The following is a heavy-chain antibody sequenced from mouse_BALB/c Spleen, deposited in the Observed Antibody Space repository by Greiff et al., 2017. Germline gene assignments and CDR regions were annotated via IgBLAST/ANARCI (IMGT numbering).Heavy chain of an antibody. D-gene: IGHD2-3*01. CDR1: GFSLTSYG. CDR2: IWAGGST. CDR3: ARDIRLLGGYYFDY. Sequence: QVQLKESGPGLVAPSQSLSITCTVSGFSLTSYGVHWVRQPPGKGLEWLGVIWAGGSTNYNSALMSRLSISKDNSKSQVFLKMNSLQTDDTAMYYCARDIRLLGGYYFDYWGQGTTLTVSS. V-gene: IGHV2-9*02. J-gene: IGHJ2*01.